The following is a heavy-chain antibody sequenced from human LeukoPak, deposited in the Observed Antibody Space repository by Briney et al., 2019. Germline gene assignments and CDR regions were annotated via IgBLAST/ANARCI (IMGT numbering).Heavy chain of an antibody. CDR2: ISAYNGNT. D-gene: IGHD3-3*01. J-gene: IGHJ3*02. CDR1: GYTFSSYG. V-gene: IGHV1-18*01. CDR3: ARVFTYYDFWSGYYHAFDI. Sequence: ASVKVSCKASGYTFSSYGISWVRQAPGQGLEWMGWISAYNGNTYYAQNLQGRVTMTTDTSTSTAYMEPRSLRSDDTAVYYCARVFTYYDFWSGYYHAFDIWGQGTMVTVSS.